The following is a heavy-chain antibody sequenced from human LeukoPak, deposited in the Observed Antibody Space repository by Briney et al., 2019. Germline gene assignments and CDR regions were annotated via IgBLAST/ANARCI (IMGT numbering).Heavy chain of an antibody. CDR2: ISYDGSNK. Sequence: PGGSLRLSCAASGFTFSSYAMHWVRQAPGKGLEWVVVISYDGSNKYYADSVKGRFTISRDNSKNTMYLQMNSLRAEDTAVYYCEKGAYYYGSGSYGPPDVWGKGTTVTVSS. D-gene: IGHD3-10*01. CDR1: GFTFSSYA. J-gene: IGHJ6*04. V-gene: IGHV3-30*04. CDR3: EKGAYYYGSGSYGPPDV.